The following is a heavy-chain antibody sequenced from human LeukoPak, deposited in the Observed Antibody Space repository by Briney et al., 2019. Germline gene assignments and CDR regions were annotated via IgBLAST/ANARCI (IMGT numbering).Heavy chain of an antibody. CDR2: ISYDGSNK. Sequence: GGSLRLSCAASGFTFSSYGMHWVRQAPGKGLEWVAVISYDGSNKYYADSVKGRFTISRDNSKNTLYLQMNSLRSEDTAVYYCARDLGITGTTGSHAFDIWGQGTMVTVSS. J-gene: IGHJ3*02. V-gene: IGHV3-30*03. D-gene: IGHD1-20*01. CDR1: GFTFSSYG. CDR3: ARDLGITGTTGSHAFDI.